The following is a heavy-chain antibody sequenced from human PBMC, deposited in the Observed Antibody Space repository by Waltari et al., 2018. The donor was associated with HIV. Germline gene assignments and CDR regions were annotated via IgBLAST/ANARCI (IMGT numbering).Heavy chain of an antibody. V-gene: IGHV3-66*02. CDR3: ARDSVGVGVDY. D-gene: IGHD1-26*01. J-gene: IGHJ4*02. CDR2: IYSGGST. CDR1: GFTVSSNY. Sequence: EVQMVESGGGLVQPGGSLRLSCAASGFTVSSNYMSWVRQAPGKGLEWVSVIYSGGSTYYADSVKGRFTISRDNSKNTLYLQMNSLRAEDTAVYYCARDSVGVGVDYWGQGTLVTVSS.